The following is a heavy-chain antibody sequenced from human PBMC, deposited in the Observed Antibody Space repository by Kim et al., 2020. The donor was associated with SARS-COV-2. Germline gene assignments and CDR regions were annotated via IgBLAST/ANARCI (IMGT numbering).Heavy chain of an antibody. CDR1: GFTFTNYG. V-gene: IGHV3-21*01. D-gene: IGHD1-1*01. CDR3: ARYDWNDHYLDN. J-gene: IGHJ4*02. CDR2: ISSSSGYI. Sequence: GGSLRLSCAASGFTFTNYGMNWVRQAPGKGLEWVSSISSSSGYIYYADSVKGRFTISRDNAKNSLYLQMNSLRAEDTAVFYCARYDWNDHYLDNWGQGTLVTVSS.